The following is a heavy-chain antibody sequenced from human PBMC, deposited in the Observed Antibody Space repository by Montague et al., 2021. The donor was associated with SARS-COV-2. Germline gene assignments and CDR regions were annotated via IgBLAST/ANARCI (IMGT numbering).Heavy chain of an antibody. Sequence: SETLSLTCTVSGGSIFSNSFYWGWMRQSPGQGLEWIGNVISSGSTFYNPSLRSRVTMSEDMSKNQLSLKLMSVTDADTAVYYCARTTLGTSHFDYWGQGTLVTVSS. CDR1: GGSIFSNSFY. V-gene: IGHV4-39*01. D-gene: IGHD1-7*01. J-gene: IGHJ4*02. CDR3: ARTTLGTSHFDY. CDR2: VISSGST.